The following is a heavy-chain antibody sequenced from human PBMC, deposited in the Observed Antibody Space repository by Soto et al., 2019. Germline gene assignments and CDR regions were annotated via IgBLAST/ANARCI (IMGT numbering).Heavy chain of an antibody. J-gene: IGHJ4*02. Sequence: SETLSLTCTVSGGSIRGYYWSWIRQPPGKGLEWIGYIYYSGTTSYNPSLNSRVTMSVDTSKNQFSLKVSSVTAADTAVYYCARESYYGSGATVVAYWGQGTLVT. V-gene: IGHV4-59*01. D-gene: IGHD3-10*01. CDR1: GGSIRGYY. CDR2: IYYSGTT. CDR3: ARESYYGSGATVVAY.